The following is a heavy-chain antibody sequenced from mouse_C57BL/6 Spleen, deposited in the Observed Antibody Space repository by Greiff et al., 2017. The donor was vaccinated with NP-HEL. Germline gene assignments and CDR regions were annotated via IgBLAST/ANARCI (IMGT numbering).Heavy chain of an antibody. CDR2: IYPSDSET. CDR3: ARGGGLRGGYAMDY. CDR1: GYTFTSYW. D-gene: IGHD2-2*01. J-gene: IGHJ4*01. V-gene: IGHV1-61*01. Sequence: QVQLQQPGAELVRPGSSVKLSCKASGYTFTSYWMDWVKQRPGQGLEWIGNIYPSDSETHYNQKFKDKATLTVDKSSSTAYMQLSSLTSEDSAVYYCARGGGLRGGYAMDYWGQGTSVTVSS.